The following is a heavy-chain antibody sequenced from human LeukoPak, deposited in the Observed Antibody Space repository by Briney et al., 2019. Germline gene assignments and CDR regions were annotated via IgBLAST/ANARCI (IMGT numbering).Heavy chain of an antibody. J-gene: IGHJ4*02. CDR2: IYHSGST. CDR3: ARARADFWSSDY. D-gene: IGHD3-3*01. Sequence: SSESLSLACAVYGGSFSGYYRNWIRQPPGKGLEWIGYIYHSGSTYYNPSLKSRVTISVNKSKNQFSLKLTSVAAADTAVYFCARARADFWSSDYWGQGTLVTVSS. V-gene: IGHV4-34*01. CDR1: GGSFSGYY.